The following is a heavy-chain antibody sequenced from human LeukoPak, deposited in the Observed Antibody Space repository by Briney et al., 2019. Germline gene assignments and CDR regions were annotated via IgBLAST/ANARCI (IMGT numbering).Heavy chain of an antibody. CDR3: ARVGGVAGTLDYFDY. D-gene: IGHD6-19*01. V-gene: IGHV1-3*01. J-gene: IGHJ4*02. CDR1: GYTFTSYA. CDR2: INAGNGNT. Sequence: ASVKVSCKASGYTFTSYAMHWVRQAPGQRLEWMGWINAGNGNTKYSQKFQGRVTITRDTSASTAYMELSSLRSEDTAVYYCARVGGVAGTLDYFDYWGQGTLVTVSS.